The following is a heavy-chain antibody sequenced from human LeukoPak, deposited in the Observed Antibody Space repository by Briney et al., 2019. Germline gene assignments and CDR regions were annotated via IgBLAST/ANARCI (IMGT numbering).Heavy chain of an antibody. Sequence: GRSLRLSCAASGFTFSSYAMHWVRQAPGKGLEWVPVISYDGSNKYYADSVKGRFTISRDNSKNTLYLQMNSLRAEDTAVYYCARDGFLPAAIVRGAYNWFDPWGQGTLVTVSS. CDR2: ISYDGSNK. J-gene: IGHJ5*02. D-gene: IGHD2-2*02. V-gene: IGHV3-30*01. CDR3: ARDGFLPAAIVRGAYNWFDP. CDR1: GFTFSSYA.